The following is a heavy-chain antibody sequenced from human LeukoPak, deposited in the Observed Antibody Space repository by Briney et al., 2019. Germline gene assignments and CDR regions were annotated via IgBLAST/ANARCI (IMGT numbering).Heavy chain of an antibody. CDR1: GYTLTELS. CDR2: FDPEDGET. CDR3: ARANGDYDPYYFDY. D-gene: IGHD4-17*01. V-gene: IGHV1-24*01. Sequence: ASVKVSCEVSGYTLTELSMHWVRQAPGKGLEWMGGFDPEDGETIYAQKFQGRVTITADESTSTAYMELSSLRSEDTAVYYCARANGDYDPYYFDYWGQGTLVTVSS. J-gene: IGHJ4*02.